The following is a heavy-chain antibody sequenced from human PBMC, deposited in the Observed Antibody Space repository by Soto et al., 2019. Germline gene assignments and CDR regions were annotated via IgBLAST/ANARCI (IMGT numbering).Heavy chain of an antibody. J-gene: IGHJ4*02. CDR2: IYYSGST. D-gene: IGHD2-15*01. CDR1: GGSISSSSYY. CDR3: ARTSKVVVVAARPFDY. Sequence: SETLSLTCTVSGGSISSSSYYWGWIRQPPGKGLEWIGSIYYSGSTYYNPSLKSRVTISVDTSKNQFSLKLSSVTAADTAVYYCARTSKVVVVAARPFDYWGQGTLVTVSS. V-gene: IGHV4-39*01.